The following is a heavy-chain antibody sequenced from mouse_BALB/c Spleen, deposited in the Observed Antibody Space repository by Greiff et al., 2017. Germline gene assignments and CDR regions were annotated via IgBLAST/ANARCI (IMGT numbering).Heavy chain of an antibody. V-gene: IGHV1S135*01. CDR2: INPYNGGT. D-gene: IGHD2-12*01. CDR3: RRSRYYDSYYYAMDY. CDR1: GYAFTSYY. J-gene: IGHJ4*01. Sequence: EVHLVQSGPELVKPGASVKVSCKASGYAFTSYYMYWVKQSHGKSLEWIGCINPYNGGTIYNQKFKGKATLTVDKSSSTAYMQLQSLTSEDSAVYYCRRSRYYDSYYYAMDYWGQGTSVTVSS.